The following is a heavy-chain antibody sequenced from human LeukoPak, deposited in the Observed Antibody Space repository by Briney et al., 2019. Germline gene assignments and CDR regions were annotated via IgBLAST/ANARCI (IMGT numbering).Heavy chain of an antibody. J-gene: IGHJ5*02. CDR1: GGSFSDYS. CDR3: ARGGPQWFGP. CDR2: INHSGGT. Sequence: PSETLSLTCVVNGGSFSDYSWNWIRQTPEKGLEWIGEINHSGGTNFNPSLRSRVTISVDTSKNQFSLKLRSVTAADTAVYYCARGGPQWFGPWGQGTLVTVSS. V-gene: IGHV4-34*01.